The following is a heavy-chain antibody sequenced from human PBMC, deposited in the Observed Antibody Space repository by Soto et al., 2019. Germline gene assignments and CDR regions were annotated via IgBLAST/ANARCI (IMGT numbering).Heavy chain of an antibody. V-gene: IGHV3-30-3*01. CDR2: ISFDGSTE. J-gene: IGHJ6*02. Sequence: QVQLVESGGGVVQPGRSLRLSCAASGFTFISYAMHWVRQAPGKGLEWVAVISFDGSTEYYADSVKGRFTISRDNSKNTVYLQMNRLRSDDTAVYYCARSRHGSGSYTHFYYGLDVWGQGTTVTVSS. CDR3: ARSRHGSGSYTHFYYGLDV. D-gene: IGHD3-10*01. CDR1: GFTFISYA.